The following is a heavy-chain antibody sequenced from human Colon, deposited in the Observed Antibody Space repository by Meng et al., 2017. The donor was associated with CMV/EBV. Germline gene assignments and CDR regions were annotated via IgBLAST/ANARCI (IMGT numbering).Heavy chain of an antibody. V-gene: IGHV3-23*03. CDR1: GFILSKYG. CDR2: SHSDFRET. Sequence: GGSLRLSCAASGFILSKYGWGMGWVRQAPGKGLEWVSLSHSDFRETHNADSVKGRFRMSRDDAKNTMTLQMDSLRAEDTATYHCARFIGGWSMDVWGQGSMVTVSS. D-gene: IGHD6-19*01. J-gene: IGHJ6*02. CDR3: ARFIGGWSMDV.